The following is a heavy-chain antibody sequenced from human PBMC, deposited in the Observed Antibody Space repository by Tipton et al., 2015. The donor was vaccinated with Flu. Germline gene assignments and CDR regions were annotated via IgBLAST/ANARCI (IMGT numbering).Heavy chain of an antibody. CDR2: VFHTGSS. J-gene: IGHJ5*02. D-gene: IGHD4-11*01. Sequence: LRLSCSVSGDSISSDYYWGWIRQPPGKGLEWIGNVFHTGSSYYNPSLKSRVTISVDTSKNQFSLNVISVTAADTAVYYCARRDYSNYVSDPKNWFDPWAREPWSPSPQ. CDR1: GDSISSDYY. V-gene: IGHV4-38-2*01. CDR3: ARRDYSNYVSDPKNWFDP.